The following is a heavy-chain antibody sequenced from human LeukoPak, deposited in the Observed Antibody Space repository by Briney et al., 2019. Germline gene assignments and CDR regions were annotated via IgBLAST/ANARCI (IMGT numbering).Heavy chain of an antibody. Sequence: GGSLRLSCAASGFTVSSNYMSWVRQAPGKGLEWVSVIYSGGSTYYADSVKGRFTISRDNSKNTLYLQMNSLRAEDTAVYYCARVEYQTWGYNWFDPWGQGTLVTVSS. V-gene: IGHV3-66*01. D-gene: IGHD2-2*01. CDR2: IYSGGST. CDR3: ARVEYQTWGYNWFDP. J-gene: IGHJ5*02. CDR1: GFTVSSNY.